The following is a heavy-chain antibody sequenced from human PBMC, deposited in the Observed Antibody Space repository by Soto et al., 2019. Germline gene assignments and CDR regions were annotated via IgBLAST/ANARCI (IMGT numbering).Heavy chain of an antibody. V-gene: IGHV1-69*13. J-gene: IGHJ6*02. CDR3: ASTTINYYDSRGYYYFSSVYYGMDV. Sequence: SVKVSCKASGGTFSCYSSSWLRQATGQGLEWMGGIIPIFGTANYAHKFQGRVTITADESTSTAYMELSSLRSDDTAVYYCASTTINYYDSRGYYYFSSVYYGMDVWGQGTTVTVSS. CDR2: IIPIFGTA. D-gene: IGHD3-22*01. CDR1: GGTFSCYS.